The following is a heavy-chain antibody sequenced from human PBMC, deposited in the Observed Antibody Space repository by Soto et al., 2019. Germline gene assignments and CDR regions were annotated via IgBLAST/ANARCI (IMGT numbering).Heavy chain of an antibody. D-gene: IGHD6-6*01. CDR1: GFTFNISG. CDR3: AQAVAALHYYYGMDV. Sequence: PWCSLKLCCASSGFTFNISGMHWVRQAPGKGLEWVAVISYDGSNKYYADSVKGRFTISRDNSKNTLYLQMNSLRAEDTAVYYCAQAVAALHYYYGMDVWGQGTTVTVSS. CDR2: ISYDGSNK. J-gene: IGHJ6*02. V-gene: IGHV3-30*18.